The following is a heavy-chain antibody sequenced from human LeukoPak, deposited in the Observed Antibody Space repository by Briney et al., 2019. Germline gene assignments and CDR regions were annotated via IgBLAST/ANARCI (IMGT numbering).Heavy chain of an antibody. V-gene: IGHV1-69*05. CDR1: GGTFSSYA. Sequence: GSSVKVSCKASGGTFSSYAISWVRQAPGQGLEWMGRIIPVFGTANYAQKFQGRVTITTDESTSTAYMELRSLRSDDTAVYYCARGGPFFSSSSSKEYYFDYWGQGTLVTVSS. J-gene: IGHJ4*02. CDR3: ARGGPFFSSSSSKEYYFDY. CDR2: IIPVFGTA. D-gene: IGHD6-6*01.